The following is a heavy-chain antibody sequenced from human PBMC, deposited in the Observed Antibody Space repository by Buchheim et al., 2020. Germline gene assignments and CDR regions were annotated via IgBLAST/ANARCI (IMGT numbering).Heavy chain of an antibody. V-gene: IGHV3-74*01. CDR2: INSDGSST. Sequence: EVQLVESGGGLVQPGGSLRLSCAASGFTFSSYWMHWVRQAPGKGLVWVSRINSDGSSTSYADSVKGRFTISRDNAKNTLYLQMNSLRAEDTAVYYCARENIGRYYDYVWGSYRYTELDYWGQGTL. J-gene: IGHJ4*02. CDR3: ARENIGRYYDYVWGSYRYTELDY. D-gene: IGHD3-16*02. CDR1: GFTFSSYW.